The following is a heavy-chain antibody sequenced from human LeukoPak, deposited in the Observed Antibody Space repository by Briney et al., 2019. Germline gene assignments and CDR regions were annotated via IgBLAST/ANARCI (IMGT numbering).Heavy chain of an antibody. CDR2: ISISGGTT. J-gene: IGHJ5*02. V-gene: IGHV3-23*01. Sequence: PGGSLRLSCAASGFAFDTYSMTWVRQAPGKGLESVSTISISGGTTYYADSVKGRFTISRDNSRNTLYLQMSSLRADDTAVYFCAITRETVTSAWGRGILVTVSS. CDR3: AITRETVTSA. CDR1: GFAFDTYS. D-gene: IGHD4-17*01.